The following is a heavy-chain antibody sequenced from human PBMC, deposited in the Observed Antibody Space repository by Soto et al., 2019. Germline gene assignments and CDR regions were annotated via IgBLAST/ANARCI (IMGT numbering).Heavy chain of an antibody. V-gene: IGHV3-9*01. D-gene: IGHD3-22*01. J-gene: IGHJ4*02. CDR3: AKEVGSYDSSGYYYVNYFDY. Sequence: GGSLRLSCAASGFTFDDYAMHWVRQAPGKGLEWVSGISWNSGSIGYADSVKGRFTISRDNAKNSLYLQMNSLRAEDTALYYCAKEVGSYDSSGYYYVNYFDYWGQGTLVTVSS. CDR1: GFTFDDYA. CDR2: ISWNSGSI.